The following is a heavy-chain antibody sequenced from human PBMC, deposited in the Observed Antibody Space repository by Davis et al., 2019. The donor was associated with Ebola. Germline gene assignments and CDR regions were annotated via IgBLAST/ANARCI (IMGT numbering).Heavy chain of an antibody. CDR2: IYTNGGT. Sequence: SETLSLTCNVSGASISSEYFSWTWVRQPAGKGLEWVGHIYTNGGTKYNPSLESRVTISLDTANNQFSLRLHSMTAADTAMYFCARDRQDSRAYGFWGQGTLVTVSS. D-gene: IGHD3-22*01. V-gene: IGHV4-61*09. CDR1: GASISSEYFS. J-gene: IGHJ4*02. CDR3: ARDRQDSRAYGF.